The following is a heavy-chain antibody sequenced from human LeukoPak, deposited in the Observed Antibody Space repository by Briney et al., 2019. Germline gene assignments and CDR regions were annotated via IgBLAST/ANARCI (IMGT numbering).Heavy chain of an antibody. CDR1: GFTVSSNY. V-gene: IGHV3-53*01. CDR3: ARDSGFPYYYYMDV. Sequence: PGGSLRLSCAASGFTVSSNYMSWVRQAPGKGLEWVSVIYSGGSTYYADSVKGRFTISRDNSKNTLYLQMNSLRAEDTAVYYCARDSGFPYYYYMDVWGKGTTVTVSS. J-gene: IGHJ6*03. CDR2: IYSGGST.